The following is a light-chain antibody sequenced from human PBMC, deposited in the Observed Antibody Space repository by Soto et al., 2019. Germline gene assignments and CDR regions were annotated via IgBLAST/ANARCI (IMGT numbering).Light chain of an antibody. Sequence: QSALTQPRSVSGSPGRSVTISCTGNSSDVGGYNYVSWYQQHPGKAPKLMIYDVSKRPSGVPDRFSGSKSGNTASLTISGLEAEDEADYYCCSYAGSYTYVFGTGTKLTVL. J-gene: IGLJ1*01. CDR3: CSYAGSYTYV. V-gene: IGLV2-11*01. CDR1: SSDVGGYNY. CDR2: DVS.